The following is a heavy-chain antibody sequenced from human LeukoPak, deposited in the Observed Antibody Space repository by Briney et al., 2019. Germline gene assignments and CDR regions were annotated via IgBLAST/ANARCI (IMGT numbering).Heavy chain of an antibody. Sequence: GGSLRLSCAASGFTFDDFVMPWVRQPPGKGLEWVSTITWNSAIVGYADSVKGRFTISRDNAKNSLYLQMNSLRAEDTALYYCVKESARGEAGYWGQGTLVTVSS. CDR3: VKESARGEAGY. J-gene: IGHJ4*02. D-gene: IGHD3-10*01. CDR2: ITWNSAIV. CDR1: GFTFDDFV. V-gene: IGHV3-9*01.